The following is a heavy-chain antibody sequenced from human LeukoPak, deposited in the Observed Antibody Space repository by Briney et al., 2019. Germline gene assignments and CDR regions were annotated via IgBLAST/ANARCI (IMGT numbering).Heavy chain of an antibody. J-gene: IGHJ6*02. CDR2: IKQDGSEK. CDR3: ARDLAYCSGGSCYPDSGMDV. D-gene: IGHD2-15*01. Sequence: PGGSLRLSCAASGFTLSSNYMSWVRQAPGKGLEWVANIKQDGSEKYYVDSVKGRFTISRDNAKNSLYLQMNSLRAEDTAVYYCARDLAYCSGGSCYPDSGMDVWGQGTTVTVSS. V-gene: IGHV3-7*01. CDR1: GFTLSSNY.